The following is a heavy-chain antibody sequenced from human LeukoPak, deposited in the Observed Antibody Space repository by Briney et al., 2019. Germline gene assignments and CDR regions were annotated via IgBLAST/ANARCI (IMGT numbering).Heavy chain of an antibody. CDR2: ISGSGGST. CDR1: GFTFSSAW. J-gene: IGHJ6*04. CDR3: ARGFGSLDV. V-gene: IGHV3-23*01. Sequence: GGSLRLSCAASGFTFSSAWMSRVRQAPGKGLEWVSAISGSGGSTYYADSVRGRFTISRDNAKNSLYLQMNSLRAEDMAVYYCARGFGSLDVWGKGTTVTISS. D-gene: IGHD3-16*01.